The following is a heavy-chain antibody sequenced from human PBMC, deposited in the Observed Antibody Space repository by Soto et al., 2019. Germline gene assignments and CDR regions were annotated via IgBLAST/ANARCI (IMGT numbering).Heavy chain of an antibody. J-gene: IGHJ4*02. D-gene: IGHD3-3*01. CDR2: IIGGTI. V-gene: IGHV3-48*03. CDR3: ARGGILRYFDA. Sequence: GGSLRLSCAASGFTFSSYEMNWVRQAPGKGLEWVSYIIGGTIYYADSVKGRFTISRDDAKNSLYLQMNSLSAEDTAVYYCARGGILRYFDAWGQGTLVTVSS. CDR1: GFTFSSYE.